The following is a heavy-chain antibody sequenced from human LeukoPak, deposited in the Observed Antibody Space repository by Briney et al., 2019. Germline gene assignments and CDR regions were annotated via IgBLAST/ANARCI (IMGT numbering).Heavy chain of an antibody. J-gene: IGHJ1*01. CDR3: ARRRYYDGSGYLE. V-gene: IGHV4-39*01. CDR2: IYYNGRT. CDR1: GDSVSRSDSY. D-gene: IGHD3-22*01. Sequence: SETLSLTCSASGDSVSRSDSYWDWIRQPPGKGLEWIGTIYYNGRTYYSPSLKSRVTMSVDPSNNQFSLNLRSVTAADTAVYYCARRRYYDGSGYLEWGQGTLLSVSS.